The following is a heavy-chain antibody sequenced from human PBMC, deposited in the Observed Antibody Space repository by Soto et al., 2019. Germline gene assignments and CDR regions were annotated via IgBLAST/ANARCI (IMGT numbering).Heavy chain of an antibody. D-gene: IGHD2-15*01. CDR1: GYTFTSYY. CDR2: INPSGGST. CDR3: ARVYCSGGSCYPFDY. J-gene: IGHJ4*02. V-gene: IGHV1-46*03. Sequence: GASVKVSCKASGYTFTSYYMHWVRQAPGQGLEWMGIINPSGGSTSYAQKFQGRVTMTRDTSTSTVYMELSSLRSEDTAVYYCARVYCSGGSCYPFDYWGQGTLVTVSS.